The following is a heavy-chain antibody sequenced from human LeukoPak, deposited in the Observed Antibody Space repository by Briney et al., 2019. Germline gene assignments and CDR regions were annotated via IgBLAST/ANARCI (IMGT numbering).Heavy chain of an antibody. CDR1: GFTFSSYA. D-gene: IGHD2-15*01. CDR3: AKVFEDIVVVVAAIFDY. V-gene: IGHV3-23*01. Sequence: GGSLRLSCAASGFTFSSYAMSWVRQAPGKGLEWVSAISGSGGSTYYADSVKGRFTISRDNSKNTLYPQMNSLRAEGTAVYYCAKVFEDIVVVVAAIFDYWGQGTLVTVSS. CDR2: ISGSGGST. J-gene: IGHJ4*02.